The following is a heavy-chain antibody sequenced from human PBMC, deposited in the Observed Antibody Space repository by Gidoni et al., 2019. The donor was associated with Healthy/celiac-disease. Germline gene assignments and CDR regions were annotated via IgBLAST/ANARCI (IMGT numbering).Heavy chain of an antibody. V-gene: IGHV4-34*01. CDR1: GGSFSGYY. CDR3: ARVIGTVRLYYYYGMDV. Sequence: QVQLQQWGAGLLKPSETLSLTCAVYGGSFSGYYWSWIRQPPGKGLEWIGEINHSGSTNYNPSLKSRVTISVDTFKNQFSLKLSSVTAADTAVYYCARVIGTVRLYYYYGMDVWGQGTTVTVSS. CDR2: INHSGST. D-gene: IGHD3-10*01. J-gene: IGHJ6*02.